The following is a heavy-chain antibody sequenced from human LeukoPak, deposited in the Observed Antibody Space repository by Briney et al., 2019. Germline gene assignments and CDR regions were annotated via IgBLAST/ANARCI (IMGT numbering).Heavy chain of an antibody. CDR2: INYSGDT. CDR1: GGSISSCSYY. CDR3: ARHQWHYYYYMGV. D-gene: IGHD6-19*01. V-gene: IGHV4-39*01. Sequence: SETLSLTCTVSGGSISSCSYYWGWIRQPPGKGLEWIGSINYSGDTYYNPSLKSRRVTISVDTSKNQFSLRLSSVTAADTAVYYCARHQWHYYYYMGVWGKGSTVTVSS. J-gene: IGHJ6*03.